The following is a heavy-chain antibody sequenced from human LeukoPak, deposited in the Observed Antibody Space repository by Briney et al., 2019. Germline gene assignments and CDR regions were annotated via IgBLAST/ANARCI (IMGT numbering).Heavy chain of an antibody. J-gene: IGHJ4*02. CDR2: ISSSGSTI. D-gene: IGHD6-25*01. Sequence: GGSLRLSCAASGFTFKSYEMNWVRQAPGKGLEWVSYISSSGSTIYYADSVKGRFTISRDNAKNSLSLQMNSLRAEDTAVYYCARDREGSSGWTPFDYWGQGTLVTVSS. CDR1: GFTFKSYE. CDR3: ARDREGSSGWTPFDY. V-gene: IGHV3-48*03.